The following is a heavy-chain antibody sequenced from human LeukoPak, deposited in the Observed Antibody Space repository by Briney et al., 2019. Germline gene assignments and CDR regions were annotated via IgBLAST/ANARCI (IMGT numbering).Heavy chain of an antibody. Sequence: PSETLSLTCTVSGGSIRSGSHYWTWIRQPPGKGLEWIGSIYYSGSTYYNPSLENRVTISIDTSKNHFSLKLSSLSAADTSVYYCAKRDDSGGNLVDLWGQGTLVTVS. CDR1: GGSIRSGSHY. D-gene: IGHD3-22*01. CDR2: IYYSGST. CDR3: AKRDDSGGNLVDL. J-gene: IGHJ4*02. V-gene: IGHV4-39*02.